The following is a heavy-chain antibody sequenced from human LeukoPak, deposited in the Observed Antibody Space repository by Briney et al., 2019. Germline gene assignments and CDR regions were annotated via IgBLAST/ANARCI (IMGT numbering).Heavy chain of an antibody. V-gene: IGHV1-46*01. CDR3: ARDNSMHERGWWFDP. CDR2: INPRGTST. Sequence: ASVTVSCTASGYSFTSHYMHWVRQAPGQGLDWMGLINPRGTSTIYAEKYQGRITMTRDMSTTTDYMELSSLKSDDTAVYYCARDNSMHERGWWFDPWGQGTLVTVSS. D-gene: IGHD4-23*01. CDR1: GYSFTSHY. J-gene: IGHJ5*02.